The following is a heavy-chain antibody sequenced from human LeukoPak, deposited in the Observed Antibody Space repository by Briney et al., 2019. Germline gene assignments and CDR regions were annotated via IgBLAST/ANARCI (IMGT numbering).Heavy chain of an antibody. CDR3: ARRLSAAGTGVLDY. V-gene: IGHV5-51*01. CDR1: GYSFSSYW. D-gene: IGHD6-13*01. Sequence: GESLKISCKGSGYSFSSYWIGWVRQMPGKGLELMGIIYPGDSDTRYSPSFQGQVTISADKSISTAYLQWSSLKAPDTAMYYCARRLSAAGTGVLDYWGQGTLVTVSS. J-gene: IGHJ4*02. CDR2: IYPGDSDT.